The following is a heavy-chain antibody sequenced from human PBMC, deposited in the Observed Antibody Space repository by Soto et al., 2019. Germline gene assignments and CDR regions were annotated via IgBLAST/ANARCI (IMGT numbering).Heavy chain of an antibody. CDR1: GYTFSSYA. D-gene: IGHD7-27*01. CDR2: INAGYGNT. J-gene: IGHJ4*02. V-gene: IGHV1-3*01. Sequence: QVHLVQSVAEVRKPVASVKVSCKASGYTFSSYAMHWVRHAPGQRLEWMGWINAGYGNTKSSQKFQDRVTISRDTSASTAYMELTSLRSEDTAVYYCARDTGDGTFDFWGQGTLVTVSS. CDR3: ARDTGDGTFDF.